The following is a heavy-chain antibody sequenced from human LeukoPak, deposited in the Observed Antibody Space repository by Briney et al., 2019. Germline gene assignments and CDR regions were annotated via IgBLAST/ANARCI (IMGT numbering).Heavy chain of an antibody. J-gene: IGHJ4*02. CDR2: ISSSGSTI. D-gene: IGHD2-2*02. CDR1: GFTFSDYY. V-gene: IGHV3-11*01. CDR3: ARASYVCSSTSCYTGSLDY. Sequence: PGGSLRLSCAASGFTFSDYYMSWIRQAPGKGLEWVSYISSSGSTIYYADSVKGRFTISRDNAKNSLYLQMNSLRAEDTAVYYCARASYVCSSTSCYTGSLDYWGQGTLVTVSS.